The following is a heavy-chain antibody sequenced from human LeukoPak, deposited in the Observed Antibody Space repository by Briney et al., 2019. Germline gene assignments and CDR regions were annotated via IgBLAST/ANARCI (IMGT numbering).Heavy chain of an antibody. CDR3: ARDRYYGSGSYYTY. Sequence: PGGSLRLSYAASGFTFSSYSMNWVRQAPGKGLEWVSYISSSSSTIYYADSVKGRFTISRDNAKNSLYLQMNSLRDEDTAVYYCARDRYYGSGSYYTYWGQGTLVTVSS. J-gene: IGHJ4*02. CDR2: ISSSSSTI. V-gene: IGHV3-48*02. CDR1: GFTFSSYS. D-gene: IGHD3-10*01.